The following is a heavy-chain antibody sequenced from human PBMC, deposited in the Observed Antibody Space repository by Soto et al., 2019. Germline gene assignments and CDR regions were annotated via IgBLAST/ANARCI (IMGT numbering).Heavy chain of an antibody. D-gene: IGHD3-22*01. CDR3: ARNHPYYYDSEVGLGSNYFDY. CDR2: INHSGST. J-gene: IGHJ4*02. CDR1: VGSLSGYY. Sequence: SETLSLTGAVYVGSLSGYYWSWIRQPPGKGLEWIGEINHSGSTNYNPSLKSRVTISVDTSKNQFSLKLSSVTAADTAVYYCARNHPYYYDSEVGLGSNYFDYWGQGTLVTVSS. V-gene: IGHV4-34*01.